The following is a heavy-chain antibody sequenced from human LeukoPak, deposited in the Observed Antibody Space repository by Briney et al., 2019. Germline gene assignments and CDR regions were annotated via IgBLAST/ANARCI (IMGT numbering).Heavy chain of an antibody. Sequence: SETLSLTCTVSGGSISSGDYYWSWIRQPPGKALEWIGYISYSGSTNFNPSLKSRVTISVDTSKNQFSLKLSSVTAADTAVYYCAREGTAGTNLNWFDPWGQGTLVTVSS. CDR3: AREGTAGTNLNWFDP. CDR1: GGSISSGDYY. D-gene: IGHD1-1*01. V-gene: IGHV4-61*08. CDR2: ISYSGST. J-gene: IGHJ5*02.